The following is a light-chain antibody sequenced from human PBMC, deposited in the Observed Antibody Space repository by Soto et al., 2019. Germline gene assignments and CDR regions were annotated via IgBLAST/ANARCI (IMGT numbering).Light chain of an antibody. Sequence: QSVLTQPASVSGSPGQSITISCTGTRSAVGGYNYVSLYQQHPGKASKLMIYDVIIRPSGVFNRFSGSKFGNTASLTISGLQAEDEADYYCSSYTSSSTSVFGTGTKVTVL. CDR1: RSAVGGYNY. CDR3: SSYTSSSTSV. V-gene: IGLV2-14*01. CDR2: DVI. J-gene: IGLJ1*01.